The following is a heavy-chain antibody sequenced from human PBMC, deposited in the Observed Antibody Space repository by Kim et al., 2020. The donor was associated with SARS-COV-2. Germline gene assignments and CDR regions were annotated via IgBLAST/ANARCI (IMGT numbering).Heavy chain of an antibody. V-gene: IGHV3-74*01. D-gene: IGHD4-4*01. Sequence: TAYAASVTGRFTSSRYNSKNTVFLQMNSLRVDDTAVYFCARDVTGPSDYWGQRTLVTVSS. J-gene: IGHJ4*02. CDR2: T. CDR3: ARDVTGPSDY.